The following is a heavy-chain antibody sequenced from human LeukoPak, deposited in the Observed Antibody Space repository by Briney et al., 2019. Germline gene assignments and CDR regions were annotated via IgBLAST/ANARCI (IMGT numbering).Heavy chain of an antibody. CDR1: GYTLTELS. V-gene: IGHV1-24*01. CDR3: AIILQRVAVADNFDY. J-gene: IGHJ4*02. D-gene: IGHD6-19*01. CDR2: FDPEDGET. Sequence: VKVSCKVSGYTLTELSMHWVRQAPGEGLEWMGGFDPEDGETIYAQKFQGRVTMPEDTSTDTAYMELSSLRSEDTAVYYCAIILQRVAVADNFDYWGQGTLVTVSS.